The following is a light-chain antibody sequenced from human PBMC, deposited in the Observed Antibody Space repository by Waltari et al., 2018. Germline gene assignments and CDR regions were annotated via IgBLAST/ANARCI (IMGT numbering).Light chain of an antibody. CDR2: GAS. CDR3: QQYRSSSWT. Sequence: DIVLTQSPGTLSLSPGERATLPCRASQSVSSSYLAWYQQKPGQAPRLRIYGASNRATGIPDRCSGSGSGTDFTLTIRGLEPEDFAVYYCQQYRSSSWTFGQGTKVEIK. CDR1: QSVSSSY. V-gene: IGKV3-20*01. J-gene: IGKJ1*01.